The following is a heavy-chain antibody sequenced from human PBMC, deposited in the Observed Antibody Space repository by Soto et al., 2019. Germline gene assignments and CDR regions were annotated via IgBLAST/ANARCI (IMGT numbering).Heavy chain of an antibody. V-gene: IGHV1-8*01. CDR3: ARGLGSRGFVGY. D-gene: IGHD6-13*01. Sequence: ASVKVSCKASGYTFTSYDINWVRQATGQGLEWMGWMNPNSGNTGYAQKFQGRVTMTRNTSISTAYMELSSLRSEYTAVYYCARGLGSRGFVGYWGQGTLVTVSS. J-gene: IGHJ4*02. CDR1: GYTFTSYD. CDR2: MNPNSGNT.